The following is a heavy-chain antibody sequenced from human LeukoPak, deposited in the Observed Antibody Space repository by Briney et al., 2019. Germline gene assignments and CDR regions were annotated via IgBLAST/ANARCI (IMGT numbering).Heavy chain of an antibody. V-gene: IGHV4-34*01. CDR3: ARQGSGSSYYYYTFPY. CDR1: GGSLSGYY. J-gene: IGHJ4*02. D-gene: IGHD1-26*01. CDR2: INHSGNT. Sequence: SETLSLTCAVYGGSLSGYYWSWIRKPPGKGLKWSGEINHSGNTNYNPCLKSRVTMSVDTSKNHFYLKLSSVTAADTAVYYCARQGSGSSYYYYTFPYWGQGTLVTVS.